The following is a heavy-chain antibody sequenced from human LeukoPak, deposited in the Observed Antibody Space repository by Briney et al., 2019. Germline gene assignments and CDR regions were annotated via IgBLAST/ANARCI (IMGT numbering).Heavy chain of an antibody. CDR1: GYTFTGYY. Sequence: GSVKVSCKASGYTFTGYYMHWVRQAPGQGLEWMGWINPDSGGTNYAQKFQGRVTMTRDTSITTAYMELSRLTSDDTAVYYCARDLGYSRRYYDFSDWGQGTLVTVSS. V-gene: IGHV1-2*02. D-gene: IGHD3-3*01. J-gene: IGHJ4*02. CDR2: INPDSGGT. CDR3: ARDLGYSRRYYDFSD.